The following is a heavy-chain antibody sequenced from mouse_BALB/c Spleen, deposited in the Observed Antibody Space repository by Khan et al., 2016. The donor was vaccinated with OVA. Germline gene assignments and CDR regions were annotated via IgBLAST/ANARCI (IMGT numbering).Heavy chain of an antibody. Sequence: QVQLQQSGAELARPAASVKLSCKASGYTFTDYYINWVKQRTGQGLEWIGEISPGSGDTYYNEKFKGKATLTADKSSNTAYMQLSSLTSEASAVYFCARRNYFGYTFAYWGQGTLVTVSA. V-gene: IGHV1-77*01. CDR3: ARRNYFGYTFAY. CDR2: ISPGSGDT. J-gene: IGHJ3*01. D-gene: IGHD1-2*01. CDR1: GYTFTDYY.